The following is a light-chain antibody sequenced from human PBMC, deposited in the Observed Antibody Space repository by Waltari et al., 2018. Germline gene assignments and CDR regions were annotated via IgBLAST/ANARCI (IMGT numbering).Light chain of an antibody. CDR2: DTS. V-gene: IGKV3-20*01. J-gene: IGKJ1*01. CDR1: QSVSRN. Sequence: ELVLTQSPGTLSLSPGERATLSCRASQSVSRNLAWYQQRPGQPPRLLIYDTSTRATCIPDRFSGSGSGTDFSLTISRLEPEDFAVYYCQKYGTLPATFGQGTKVEI. CDR3: QKYGTLPAT.